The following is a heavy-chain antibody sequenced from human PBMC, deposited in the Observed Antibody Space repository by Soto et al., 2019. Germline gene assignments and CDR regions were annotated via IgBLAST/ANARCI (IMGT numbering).Heavy chain of an antibody. CDR3: AKGRGGAGSLTPRVDF. Sequence: EVQLLESGGGLVQPGGSLRLSCAASGVTFNNYAMSWVRQAPGKGLEWVSAISGGGDTTSYADSVKGRFTVSRDGSKNTLNLQMNSLRAEDTAVYYCAKGRGGAGSLTPRVDFWGQGTLVTVSS. CDR1: GVTFNNYA. D-gene: IGHD3-10*01. V-gene: IGHV3-23*01. CDR2: ISGGGDTT. J-gene: IGHJ4*02.